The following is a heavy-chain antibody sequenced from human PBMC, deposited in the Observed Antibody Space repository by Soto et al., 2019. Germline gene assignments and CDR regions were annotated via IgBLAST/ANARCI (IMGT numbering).Heavy chain of an antibody. V-gene: IGHV3-74*01. J-gene: IGHJ6*02. D-gene: IGHD3-9*01. CDR3: VRDSFTGTDYYGMDV. CDR1: GFTFSRYW. Sequence: EVQLVESGGGLVQPGGSLRLSCAASGFTFSRYWLHWVRQAPGKGLVWVSRINPDGSLRNYADAVTGRFTVSRDNAKNTLYLQMNSLRAEDTALYYCVRDSFTGTDYYGMDVWGQGTTVTVS. CDR2: INPDGSLR.